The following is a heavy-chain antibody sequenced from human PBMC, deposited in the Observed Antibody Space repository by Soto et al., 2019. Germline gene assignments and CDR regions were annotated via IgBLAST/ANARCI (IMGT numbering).Heavy chain of an antibody. CDR3: ARYVGEI. Sequence: EAQLVESGGALVQPGGSLRLSCAASGFTFSNYYMTWVRQAPGKGLQWVASINQDGSEKYSVDSVKGRFTISRDNGKNSLYLQMNSLRVEDTAVYYCARYVGEIWGHGTKVTVSS. J-gene: IGHJ3*02. D-gene: IGHD2-15*01. V-gene: IGHV3-7*05. CDR1: GFTFSNYY. CDR2: INQDGSEK.